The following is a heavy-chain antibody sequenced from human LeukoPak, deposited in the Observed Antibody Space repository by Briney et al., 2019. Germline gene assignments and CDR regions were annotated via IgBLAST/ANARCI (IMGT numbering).Heavy chain of an antibody. V-gene: IGHV3-30*02. CDR1: GFTFSSYG. CDR3: AREAWGRSSWYVLDY. J-gene: IGHJ4*02. D-gene: IGHD6-13*01. CDR2: IRYDGSNK. Sequence: PGGSLRLSCAASGFTFSSYGMHWVRQAPGKGLEWVAFIRYDGSNKYYADSVKGRFTISRDNSKNTLYLQMNSLRAEDTAVYYCAREAWGRSSWYVLDYWGQGTLVTVSS.